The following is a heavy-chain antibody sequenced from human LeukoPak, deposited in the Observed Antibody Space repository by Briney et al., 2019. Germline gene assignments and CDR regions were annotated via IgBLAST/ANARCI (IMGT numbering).Heavy chain of an antibody. Sequence: GSLRLSCAASGFTVSSNYMSWVRQAPGKGLEWVSVIYSGGSTYYADSVKGRFTISRDNSKNTLYLQMNSLRAEDTAVYYCARDADRSSLFDYWGQGTLVTVSS. CDR1: GFTVSSNY. V-gene: IGHV3-66*01. CDR3: ARDADRSSLFDY. J-gene: IGHJ4*02. CDR2: IYSGGST.